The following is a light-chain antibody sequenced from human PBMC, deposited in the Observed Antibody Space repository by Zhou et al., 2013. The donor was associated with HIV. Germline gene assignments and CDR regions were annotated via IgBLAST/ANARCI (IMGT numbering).Light chain of an antibody. V-gene: IGKV1-39*01. CDR3: QQSYSTPPT. CDR1: QSISGY. Sequence: DIQMTQSPASLSASVGDRVTITCRASQSISGYLNWYQQRPGKAPKLLIYAASNLQSGVPSRFSGSGSGTDFTLTISSLQPEDFATYYCQQSYSTPPTFGQGTKLEIK. CDR2: AAS. J-gene: IGKJ2*01.